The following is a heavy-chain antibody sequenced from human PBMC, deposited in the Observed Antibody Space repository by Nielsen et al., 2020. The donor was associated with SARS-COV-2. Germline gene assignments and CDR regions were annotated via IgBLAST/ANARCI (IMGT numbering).Heavy chain of an antibody. J-gene: IGHJ4*02. CDR2: ISLTSTTT. Sequence: GESLKISCAASGFAFSSYSMNWVRQAPGKGLEWLSYISLTSTTTYYADSVKGRFTVSRDNAKKSLSLQMNNLRAEDTAVYYCVRDRTVFGEVIDLDWGQGALVTVSS. CDR3: VRDRTVFGEVIDLD. V-gene: IGHV3-48*01. D-gene: IGHD3-3*01. CDR1: GFAFSSYS.